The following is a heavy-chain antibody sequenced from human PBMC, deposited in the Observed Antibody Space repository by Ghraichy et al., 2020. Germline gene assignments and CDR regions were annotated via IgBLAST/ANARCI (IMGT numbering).Heavy chain of an antibody. D-gene: IGHD2-15*01. CDR2: IYYSGST. CDR3: ARVGYCSGGSCYADFGY. V-gene: IGHV4-39*07. CDR1: GGSISSSSYY. J-gene: IGHJ4*02. Sequence: SETLSLTCTVSGGSISSSSYYWVWIRQPPGKGLEWIGSIYYSGSTYYNPSLKSRVTISVDTSKNQFSLKLSSVTAADTAVYYCARVGYCSGGSCYADFGYWGQGTLVTVSS.